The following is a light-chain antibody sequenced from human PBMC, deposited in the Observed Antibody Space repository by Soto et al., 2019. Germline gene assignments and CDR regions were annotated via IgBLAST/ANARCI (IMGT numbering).Light chain of an antibody. CDR2: AAS. Sequence: DIQMTQSPSSLSASVGDRVTITCLASQSISSYLNWYQQKPGKAPKLLFYAASNLQSGVPSRFSGSGSGTDFTLTISSLQPEDFATYYCQQGYNSPITFGQGTRLEI. V-gene: IGKV1-39*01. J-gene: IGKJ5*01. CDR1: QSISSY. CDR3: QQGYNSPIT.